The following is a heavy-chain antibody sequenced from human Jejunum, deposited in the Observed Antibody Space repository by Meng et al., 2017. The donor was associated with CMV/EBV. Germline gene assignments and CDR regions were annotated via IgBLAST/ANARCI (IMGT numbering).Heavy chain of an antibody. Sequence: TSKDVTWDWSRQSPSGGLEWLGRTYYRSKWYNDYAQSVKGRISVTPDTSKNQFSLELNSVSPADAAVYYCVTRSKFNLVWSFDIWGQGTTVTVSS. D-gene: IGHD6-6*01. CDR1: TSKDVT. CDR3: VTRSKFNLVWSFDI. V-gene: IGHV6-1*01. CDR2: TYYRSKWYN. J-gene: IGHJ3*02.